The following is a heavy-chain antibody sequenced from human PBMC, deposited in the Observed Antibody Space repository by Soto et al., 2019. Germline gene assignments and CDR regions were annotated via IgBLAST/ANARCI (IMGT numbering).Heavy chain of an antibody. J-gene: IGHJ4*02. CDR1: GGSISSGGYY. V-gene: IGHV4-31*03. CDR3: ARDRGYGSDY. CDR2: IYYSGST. Sequence: QVQLQESGPGLVTPSPTLSLPCTVSGGSISSGGYYWRWIRQHPGKGLEWIGYIYYSGSTYYNPSLKSRVTISVDTSKNQFSLKLSSVTAADTAVYYCARDRGYGSDYWGQGTLVTVSS. D-gene: IGHD3-10*01.